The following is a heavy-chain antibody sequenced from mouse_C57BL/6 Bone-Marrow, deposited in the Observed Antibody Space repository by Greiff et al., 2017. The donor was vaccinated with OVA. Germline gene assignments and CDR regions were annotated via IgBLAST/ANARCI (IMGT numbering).Heavy chain of an antibody. Sequence: VKVVESGAELVKPGASVKLSCKASGYTFTEYTIHWVKQRSGQGLEWIGWFYPGSGSIKYNEKFKDKATLTADKSSSTVYMELSRLTSEDSAVYFCARHERVYEGRGYAMDYWGQGTSVTVSS. CDR3: ARHERVYEGRGYAMDY. CDR1: GYTFTEYT. V-gene: IGHV1-62-2*01. J-gene: IGHJ4*01. D-gene: IGHD2-3*01. CDR2: FYPGSGSI.